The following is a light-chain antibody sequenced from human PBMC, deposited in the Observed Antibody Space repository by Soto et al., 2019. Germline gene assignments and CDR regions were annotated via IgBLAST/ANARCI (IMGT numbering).Light chain of an antibody. V-gene: IGKV3-20*01. J-gene: IGKJ1*01. Sequence: SVLQQSPSTLSMIPGESAPLSFRASQSVSNNYLAWYQQKPGQAPRLLIYGASNRATGIPDRFSGSGSGTDFTLTISRLEPEDFAVYYCQQYGSSGTSGQGAKVAIK. CDR3: QQYGSSGT. CDR1: QSVSNNY. CDR2: GAS.